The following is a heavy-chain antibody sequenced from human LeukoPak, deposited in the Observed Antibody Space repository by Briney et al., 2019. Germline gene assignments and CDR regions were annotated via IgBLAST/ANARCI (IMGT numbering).Heavy chain of an antibody. J-gene: IGHJ4*02. CDR3: ARVHYRPGNSPDY. D-gene: IGHD4-23*01. CDR1: GYTFTGYY. Sequence: GASVKVSCKASGYTFTGYYIHWVRQAPGQGLEWMGWISAYNGNTNYAQKLQGRVTMTTDTSTSTAYMELRSLRSDDTAVYYCARVHYRPGNSPDYWGQGTLVTVSS. V-gene: IGHV1-18*04. CDR2: ISAYNGNT.